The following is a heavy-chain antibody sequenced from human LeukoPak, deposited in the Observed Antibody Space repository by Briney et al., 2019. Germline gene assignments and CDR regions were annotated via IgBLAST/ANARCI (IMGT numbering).Heavy chain of an antibody. V-gene: IGHV1-69*13. CDR2: IIPIFGTA. CDR1: GGTFSSYA. Sequence: ASVKISCKASGGTFSSYAISWVRQAPGQGLEWMGGIIPIFGTANYAQKFQGRVTITADESTSTAYMELRSLRSDDTAVYYCARGEGLIVPAAMDFDYWGQETLVTVSS. CDR3: ARGEGLIVPAAMDFDY. D-gene: IGHD2-2*01. J-gene: IGHJ4*02.